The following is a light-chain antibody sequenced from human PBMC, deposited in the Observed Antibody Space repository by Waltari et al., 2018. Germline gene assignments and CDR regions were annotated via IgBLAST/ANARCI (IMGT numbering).Light chain of an antibody. CDR1: QSFSRA. J-gene: IGKJ1*01. CDR2: DAS. V-gene: IGKV3-20*01. Sequence: EIVLTQSPGHLSLSLGERATLSRRASQSFSRALAWYQQKPGQAPRILIYDASTRAIGIPDRFSGGWSGTDFSLTVSRLEPEDFAGYYCQHYVRLPVTFGQGTTVEIK. CDR3: QHYVRLPVT.